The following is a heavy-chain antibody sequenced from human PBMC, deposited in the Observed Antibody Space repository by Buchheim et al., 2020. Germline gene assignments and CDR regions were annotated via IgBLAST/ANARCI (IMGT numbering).Heavy chain of an antibody. CDR1: GFTFSSYA. J-gene: IGHJ4*02. CDR2: ISSSGAST. V-gene: IGHV3-23*01. Sequence: EVQLLESGGGLVQPGGSLRLSCAASGFTFSSYAMSWVRQAPGKGLEWVSAISSSGASTYYADSVKGRFTLSRDNSKNTPYLQMNSLRAEDTAVYFCAKGSGVAVAGGNSFDYWGQGTL. CDR3: AKGSGVAVAGGNSFDY. D-gene: IGHD6-19*01.